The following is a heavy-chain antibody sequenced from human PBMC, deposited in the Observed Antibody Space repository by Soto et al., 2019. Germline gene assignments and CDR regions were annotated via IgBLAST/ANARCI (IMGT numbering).Heavy chain of an antibody. CDR3: ARYYFGSNWYYSDY. Sequence: QVQLGQYGAEVKTPGASVKVSCKASGYTFTRYGISWVRHAPGPGLEWMGWISAYNGNTNYAQKLQGRVTMTTDTSTSTGYMELRSLSSADTAVHDCARYYFGSNWYYSDYWGQQTLTTVSS. D-gene: IGHD6-13*01. CDR2: ISAYNGNT. V-gene: IGHV1-18*01. CDR1: GYTFTRYG. J-gene: IGHJ4*02.